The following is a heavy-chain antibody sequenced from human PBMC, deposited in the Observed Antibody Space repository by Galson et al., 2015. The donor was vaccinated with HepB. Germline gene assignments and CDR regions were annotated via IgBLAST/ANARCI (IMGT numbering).Heavy chain of an antibody. J-gene: IGHJ6*04. V-gene: IGHV3-21*05. Sequence: SLRLSCAGSGFTFNNYWMGWVRRAPGKGLEWISHIRDNSHEMYYTESVKGRFTISRDNAKKSLYLHMSSLRDEDTAVYFCVRDNRDFAMDVWGEGTTVTVSS. D-gene: IGHD1-14*01. CDR3: VRDNRDFAMDV. CDR1: GFTFNNYW. CDR2: IRDNSHEM.